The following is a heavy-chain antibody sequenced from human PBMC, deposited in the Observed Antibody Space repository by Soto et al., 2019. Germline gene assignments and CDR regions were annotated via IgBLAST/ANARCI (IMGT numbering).Heavy chain of an antibody. CDR3: TRESRRRVAAGLSIFFDY. Sequence: GGSLRLSCTASGFTFGDYAMSWFRQAPGKGLEWVGFIRSKAYGGTTEYAASVKGRFTISRDDSKSIAYLQMNSLKTEDTAVYYCTRESRRRVAAGLSIFFDYWGQGTLVTVSS. CDR2: IRSKAYGGTT. D-gene: IGHD2-15*01. J-gene: IGHJ4*02. CDR1: GFTFGDYA. V-gene: IGHV3-49*03.